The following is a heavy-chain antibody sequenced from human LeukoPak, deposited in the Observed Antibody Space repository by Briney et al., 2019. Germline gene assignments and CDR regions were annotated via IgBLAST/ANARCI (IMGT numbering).Heavy chain of an antibody. CDR1: GYTFTGYY. CDR3: ARGDDILTGYYYYYMDV. J-gene: IGHJ6*03. D-gene: IGHD3-9*01. V-gene: IGHV1-2*02. Sequence: ASVKVSCKASGYTFTGYYMHWVRQAPGQGLEWMGWINPNSGGTNYAQKFQGRVTMTRDTSISTAYMELSRLRSDDTAVYYCARGDDILTGYYYYYMDVWGKGTTVTISS. CDR2: INPNSGGT.